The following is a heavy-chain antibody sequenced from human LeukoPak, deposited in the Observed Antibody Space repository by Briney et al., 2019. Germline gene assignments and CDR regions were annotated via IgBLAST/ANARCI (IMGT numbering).Heavy chain of an antibody. D-gene: IGHD7-27*01. V-gene: IGHV3-21*04. Sequence: GGSLRLSCAASGFTFSSYSMNWVRQAPGKGLGWVSSISSRSSYIYYTDSVKGRFTISRDNAKNSLYLQMNSLRAEDTAVYYCARGIELGIGYYYYYMDVWGKGTTVTISS. CDR3: ARGIELGIGYYYYYMDV. CDR2: ISSRSSYI. CDR1: GFTFSSYS. J-gene: IGHJ6*03.